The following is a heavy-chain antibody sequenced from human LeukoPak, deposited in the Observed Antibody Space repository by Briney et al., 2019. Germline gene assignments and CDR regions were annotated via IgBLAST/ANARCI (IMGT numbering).Heavy chain of an antibody. D-gene: IGHD3-3*01. CDR2: INSDGSHT. CDR1: GITFNNPW. J-gene: IGHJ5*02. CDR3: VKSAADP. V-gene: IGHV3-74*01. Sequence: GGSLRLSCVGSGITFNNPWMFWVRQAPGQGLVWVARINSDGSHTSYADSVEGRFTISRDNAKNTLVLQMNSVRAEDTGVYYCVKSAADPWGQGTLVTVYS.